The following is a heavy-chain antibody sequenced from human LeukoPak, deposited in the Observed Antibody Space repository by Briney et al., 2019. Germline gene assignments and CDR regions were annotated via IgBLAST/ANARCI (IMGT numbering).Heavy chain of an antibody. Sequence: GGSLRLSCAASGFSFSNYAMTWVRQAPGRGPEWVSGISGGGGGTHYADSVKGRFTISRDNSKDTVFLQMNSLRAEDTAVYYRAEVSSFVVVPAARFDPWGQGTLVTVSS. D-gene: IGHD2-2*01. CDR2: ISGGGGGT. CDR1: GFSFSNYA. CDR3: AEVSSFVVVPAARFDP. V-gene: IGHV3-23*01. J-gene: IGHJ5*02.